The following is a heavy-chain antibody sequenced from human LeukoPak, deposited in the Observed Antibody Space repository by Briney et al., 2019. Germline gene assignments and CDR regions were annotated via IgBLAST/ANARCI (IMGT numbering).Heavy chain of an antibody. CDR1: GFTFSSYG. CDR2: ISYDGSNK. J-gene: IGHJ6*04. D-gene: IGHD3-10*01. Sequence: GRSLRLSCAASGFTFSSYGMHWVRQAPGKGLEWVAVISYDGSNKYYADSVKGRFTISRDNSKNTLYLQMNSLRAEDTAVYYCARPYGSGSEYYYYGMDVWGKGTTVTVSS. CDR3: ARPYGSGSEYYYYGMDV. V-gene: IGHV3-30*03.